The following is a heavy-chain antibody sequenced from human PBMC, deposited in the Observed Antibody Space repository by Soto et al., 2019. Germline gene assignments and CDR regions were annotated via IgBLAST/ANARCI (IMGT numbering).Heavy chain of an antibody. V-gene: IGHV4-59*01. CDR3: AREAGGPDY. CDR1: GGSIRSYY. D-gene: IGHD3-10*01. J-gene: IGHJ4*02. CDR2: IYYSGTT. Sequence: SETLSLTCTVSGGSIRSYYWSWIRQPPGKRLEWIGHIYYSGTTNYNPSLKSRITMSVDTSKNQFSLKLSSVTAADTAVYYCAREAGGPDYWGQGTLVTVSS.